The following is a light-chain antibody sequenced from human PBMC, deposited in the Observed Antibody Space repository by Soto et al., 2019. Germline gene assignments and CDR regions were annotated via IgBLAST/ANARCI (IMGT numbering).Light chain of an antibody. V-gene: IGKV1-9*01. CDR1: QGISSS. J-gene: IGKJ5*01. CDR3: QQVISYPIT. CDR2: AAS. Sequence: DIQLTQSPSVLSASVGDRVTITCRASQGISSSVVWYQQRPGKAPKLLIDAASTLQSGIPLRFSGSGSGTEFNLTISSLQPEDFAAYYCQQVISYPITFGQGTRLDIK.